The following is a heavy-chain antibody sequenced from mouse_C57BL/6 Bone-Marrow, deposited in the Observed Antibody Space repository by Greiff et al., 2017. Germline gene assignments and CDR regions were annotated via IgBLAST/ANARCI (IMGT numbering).Heavy chain of an antibody. V-gene: IGHV5-9*01. D-gene: IGHD1-1*01. CDR1: GFTFSSYT. J-gene: IGHJ1*03. CDR3: SRQVTTVLATKYFDV. Sequence: EVMLVESGGGLVKPGGSLKLSCAASGFTFSSYTMSWVRQTPETRLQWVAAISGGGGNTYYPDSVKGRFTISRDNDKNILYLQMSSLRSEDTALYDCSRQVTTVLATKYFDVWGTGTTVTVSS. CDR2: ISGGGGNT.